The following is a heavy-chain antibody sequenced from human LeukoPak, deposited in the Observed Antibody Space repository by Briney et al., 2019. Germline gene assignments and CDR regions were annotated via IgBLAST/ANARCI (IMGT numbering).Heavy chain of an antibody. CDR1: GFSIHQSS. CDR2: IRPDGSAV. CDR3: AKFGLPYSIDL. V-gene: IGHV3-7*01. Sequence: GGSLRLSCKASGFSIHQSSTSWVRQAPVKGLEWVASIRPDGSAVFYVDSVKGRFTFSRDNAKNSLDLQMNSLRAEDTALYYCAKFGLPYSIDLWGQGTMVTVSS. J-gene: IGHJ3*01. D-gene: IGHD3/OR15-3a*01.